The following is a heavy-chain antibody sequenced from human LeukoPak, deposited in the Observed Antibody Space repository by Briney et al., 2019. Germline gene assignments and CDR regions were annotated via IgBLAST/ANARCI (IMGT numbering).Heavy chain of an antibody. CDR3: AKDGTTVVTPLHY. CDR1: GFSVSSNY. D-gene: IGHD4-23*01. Sequence: GGSLRLSCAVSGFSVSSNYVTWVRQAPGKGLEWVSSISSSSSYIYYADSVKGRFTISRDNSKNTLYLQMNSLRAEDTAVYYCAKDGTTVVTPLHYWGQGTLVTVSS. V-gene: IGHV3-21*01. CDR2: ISSSSSYI. J-gene: IGHJ4*02.